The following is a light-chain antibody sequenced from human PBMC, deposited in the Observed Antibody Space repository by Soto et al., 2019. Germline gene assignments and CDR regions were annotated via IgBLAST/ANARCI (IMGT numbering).Light chain of an antibody. V-gene: IGLV1-40*01. J-gene: IGLJ2*01. CDR2: GNS. CDR3: QSYDSSLRV. Sequence: QSVLPQPPSVSGAPRQRVTLSCTGSSSNIGAGYDVHWYQQLPGTAPKLLIYGNSNRPSGVPDRFSGSKSGTSASLAITGLQAEDEADYYCQSYDSSLRVFGGGTKLTVL. CDR1: SSNIGAGYD.